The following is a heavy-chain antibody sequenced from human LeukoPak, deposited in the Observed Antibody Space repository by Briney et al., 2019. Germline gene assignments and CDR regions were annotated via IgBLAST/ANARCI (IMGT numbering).Heavy chain of an antibody. CDR1: GGSFSDYY. D-gene: IGHD3-22*01. V-gene: IGHV4-34*01. CDR2: INHSGST. CDR3: ARVAHSDTSGYYLAY. Sequence: SETLSLSCAVYGGSFSDYYWSWIRQSPGKGLEWIGEINHSGSTNYNPSLKSRVTISVDTSKNQFSLKVNSVTAADTAVYYCARVAHSDTSGYYLAYWGQGTRLTVSS. J-gene: IGHJ4*02.